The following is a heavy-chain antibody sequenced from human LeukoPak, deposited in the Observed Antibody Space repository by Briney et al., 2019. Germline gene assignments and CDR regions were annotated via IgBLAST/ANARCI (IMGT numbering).Heavy chain of an antibody. V-gene: IGHV1-18*04. J-gene: IGHJ5*02. CDR2: ISAYNGNT. D-gene: IGHD3-3*01. Sequence: GASVKVSCKASGYTFTGYYMHWVRQAPGQGLEWMGWISAYNGNTNYAQMLQGRVTMTTDTSTRTAYMELRSLRSDDTAVYYCARGLEWLTRRHTWFDPWGQGTLVTVSS. CDR1: GYTFTGYY. CDR3: ARGLEWLTRRHTWFDP.